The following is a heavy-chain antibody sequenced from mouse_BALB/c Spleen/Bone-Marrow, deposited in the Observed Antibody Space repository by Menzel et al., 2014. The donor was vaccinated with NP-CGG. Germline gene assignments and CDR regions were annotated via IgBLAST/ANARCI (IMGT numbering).Heavy chain of an antibody. CDR2: IYPGSGST. J-gene: IGHJ2*01. CDR1: GYTFTSYW. Sequence: LQQSGSELVRPGASVKLSCKASGYTFTSYWMHWVKQRHGQGLEWIGNIYPGSGSTNYDEKFKSKGTLTVDTSSSTAYMHLSSLTSEDSAVYHRTSWDYWGQGTTLTVSS. CDR3: TSWDY. V-gene: IGHV1S22*01.